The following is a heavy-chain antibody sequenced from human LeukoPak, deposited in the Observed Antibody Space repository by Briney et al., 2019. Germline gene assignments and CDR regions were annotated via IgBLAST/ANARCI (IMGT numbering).Heavy chain of an antibody. CDR1: GFTFSSYA. CDR3: ANRIAAAGPDDAFDI. V-gene: IGHV3-30*18. D-gene: IGHD6-13*01. CDR2: ISYDGSNK. J-gene: IGHJ3*02. Sequence: PGGSLRLSCAASGFTFSSYAMHWVRQAPGKGLEWVALISYDGSNKYYADSVKGRFTISRDNSKNTLYLQMNSLRAEDTAVYYCANRIAAAGPDDAFDIWGQGTMVTVSS.